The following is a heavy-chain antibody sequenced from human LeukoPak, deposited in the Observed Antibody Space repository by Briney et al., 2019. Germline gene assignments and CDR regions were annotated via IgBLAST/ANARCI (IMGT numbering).Heavy chain of an antibody. CDR2: IRSKANNYAT. CDR1: GFTFTDSA. J-gene: IGHJ5*02. CDR3: APQTLYYTGSGWLTRFDP. Sequence: GGSLRLSCAASGFTFTDSAMHWVRQASGKGLEWVGRIRSKANNYATSYDASVKGRFTISRDDSKNTAFLQMDSLKTEDTAVYYCAPQTLYYTGSGWLTRFDPWGQGTLVTVFS. D-gene: IGHD3-10*01. V-gene: IGHV3-73*01.